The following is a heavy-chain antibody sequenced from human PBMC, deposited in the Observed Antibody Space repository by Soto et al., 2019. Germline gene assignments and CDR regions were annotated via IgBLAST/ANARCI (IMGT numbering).Heavy chain of an antibody. Sequence: GASVKVSCKVSGHKVTELSIYWMRQSPGTGLECMGGFDPKDGLPVYAQNFEGRVTMTEDASTDTAFLELSSLRSEDTAVYYCARDRAEYYYDSSGSTDAFDIWGQGTMVTVS. CDR2: FDPKDGLP. J-gene: IGHJ3*02. CDR1: GHKVTELS. CDR3: ARDRAEYYYDSSGSTDAFDI. D-gene: IGHD3-22*01. V-gene: IGHV1-24*01.